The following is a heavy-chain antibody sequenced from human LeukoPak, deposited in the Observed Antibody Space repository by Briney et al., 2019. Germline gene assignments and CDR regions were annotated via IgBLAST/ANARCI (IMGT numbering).Heavy chain of an antibody. CDR1: GYTFTSYD. D-gene: IGHD1-14*01. J-gene: IGHJ5*02. Sequence: GASVKVSCKASGYTFTSYDINWVRQATGQGLEWIGWMNPNSGNTGYAQKFQGRVTMTRNTSISTAYMELSSLRSEDTAVYYCARGPPGIPWNWFDPWGQGTLVTVSS. CDR3: ARGPPGIPWNWFDP. CDR2: MNPNSGNT. V-gene: IGHV1-8*01.